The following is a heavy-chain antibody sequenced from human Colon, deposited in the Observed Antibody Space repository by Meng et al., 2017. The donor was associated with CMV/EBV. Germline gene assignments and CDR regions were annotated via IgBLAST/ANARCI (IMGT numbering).Heavy chain of an antibody. Sequence: KVSCKTSGYTFTGYKIHWVRQAPGQGLEWMGWINPNMGGTTFAQKFQGRVTVTRDTSISTAYMGLNSLRSDDTAVYYCARAGDDHFDFWGQGTLVTVSS. D-gene: IGHD5-24*01. V-gene: IGHV1-2*02. CDR3: ARAGDDHFDF. CDR1: GYTFTGYK. J-gene: IGHJ4*02. CDR2: INPNMGGT.